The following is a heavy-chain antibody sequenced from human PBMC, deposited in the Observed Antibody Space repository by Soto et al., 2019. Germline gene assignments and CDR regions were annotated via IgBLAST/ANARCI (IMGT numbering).Heavy chain of an antibody. Sequence: GGSLRLSCAASGFTFSSYAMSWVRQAPGKGLEWVSAISGSGGSTYYADSVKGRFTISRDNSKNTLYLQMNSLRAEDTAVYYCAKSSMVRGVITPFSDYWGQGTLVTVSS. CDR1: GFTFSSYA. J-gene: IGHJ4*02. CDR2: ISGSGGST. CDR3: AKSSMVRGVITPFSDY. V-gene: IGHV3-23*01. D-gene: IGHD3-10*01.